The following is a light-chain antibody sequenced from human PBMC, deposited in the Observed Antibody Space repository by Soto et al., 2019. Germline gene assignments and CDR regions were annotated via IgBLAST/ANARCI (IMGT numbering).Light chain of an antibody. CDR3: QQYNNWLT. J-gene: IGKJ4*01. CDR2: GAS. V-gene: IGKV3-15*01. CDR1: QRVSSN. Sequence: EIVMTQSPATLSVSPGERATLSCRASQRVSSNLAWYQQKPGQAPRLLIYGASTRATGIPARFSGSGSGTEFTLTISSLQSEDFAVYYCQQYNNWLTFGGGTKVDIK.